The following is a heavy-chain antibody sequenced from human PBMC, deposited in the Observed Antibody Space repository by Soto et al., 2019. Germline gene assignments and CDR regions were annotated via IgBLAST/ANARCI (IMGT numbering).Heavy chain of an antibody. J-gene: IGHJ4*02. Sequence: HPGGSLRLSCAASGFTFSSYWMSWVRQAPGKGLEWVANIKQDGSEKYYVDSVKGRFAISRDNAKNSLYLQMNSLRAEDTAVYYCARDRFWSGYSETFDYWGQGTLVTVSS. D-gene: IGHD3-3*01. CDR1: GFTFSSYW. V-gene: IGHV3-7*01. CDR3: ARDRFWSGYSETFDY. CDR2: IKQDGSEK.